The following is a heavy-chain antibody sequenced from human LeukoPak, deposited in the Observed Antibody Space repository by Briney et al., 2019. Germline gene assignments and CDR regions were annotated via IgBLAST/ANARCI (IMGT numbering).Heavy chain of an antibody. Sequence: SETLSLTCTVSGGSISSDYWSWIRQPPGKGLEWIGYIYYSGSTNYNPSLKSRVTISVNTSKNQFSLKLSSVTAADTAVYYCAREGYGDYDDAFDIWGQGTMVTVSS. CDR1: GGSISSDY. D-gene: IGHD4-17*01. V-gene: IGHV4-59*01. CDR3: AREGYGDYDDAFDI. CDR2: IYYSGST. J-gene: IGHJ3*02.